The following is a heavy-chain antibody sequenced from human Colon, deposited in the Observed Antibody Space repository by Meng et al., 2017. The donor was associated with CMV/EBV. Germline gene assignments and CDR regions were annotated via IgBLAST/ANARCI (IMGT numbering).Heavy chain of an antibody. Sequence: GGSLRLSCAASGFSYSSYTMTWVRQAPGKGLEWVSSITSSSSHIYYEDSVKGRFTISRDNAKNSLFLQMNSLRAEDTAVYYCATIAPHEYDSWSGLEPYYFHCWGQGTLVTVSS. J-gene: IGHJ4*02. D-gene: IGHD3-3*01. CDR3: ATIAPHEYDSWSGLEPYYFHC. V-gene: IGHV3-21*06. CDR1: GFSYSSYT. CDR2: ITSSSSHI.